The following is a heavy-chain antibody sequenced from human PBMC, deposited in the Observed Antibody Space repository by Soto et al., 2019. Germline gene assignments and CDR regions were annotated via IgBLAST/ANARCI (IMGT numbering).Heavy chain of an antibody. D-gene: IGHD3-3*01. CDR2: IYWDDDK. J-gene: IGHJ4*02. Sequence: QITLNESGPPVVRPTEPLTLTCRFSGFSLTTSGVGVGWIRQSPGKAPEWLALIYWDDDKRYSASLKSRLTSTKDTSKNQVVLTVSDLDPTDTATYYCAHRVLRTVFGLVTTTAIYFDFWGQGTPVAVSS. CDR1: GFSLTTSGVG. V-gene: IGHV2-5*02. CDR3: AHRVLRTVFGLVTTTAIYFDF.